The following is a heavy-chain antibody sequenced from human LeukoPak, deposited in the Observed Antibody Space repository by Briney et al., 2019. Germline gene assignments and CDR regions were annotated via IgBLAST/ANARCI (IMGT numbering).Heavy chain of an antibody. CDR2: IYYSGTT. V-gene: IGHV4-59*06. J-gene: IGHJ5*02. D-gene: IGHD3-22*01. Sequence: PSETLSLTCTVSGASVSSWYWSWIRQPPGKGLEWIGYIYYSGTTYYNPSLKSRVTISLDTSKNQFSLKLSSVTAADTAVYYCAGGYSANWFDPWGQGTLVTVSS. CDR1: GASVSSWY. CDR3: AGGYSANWFDP.